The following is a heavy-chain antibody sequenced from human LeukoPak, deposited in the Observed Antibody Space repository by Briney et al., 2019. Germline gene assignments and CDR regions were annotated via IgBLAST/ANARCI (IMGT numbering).Heavy chain of an antibody. V-gene: IGHV1-46*01. CDR3: ARSFGTTVVTEDWFDP. CDR2: INPSGGST. CDR1: GYTFTSYY. Sequence: ASVKVSCKASGYTFTSYYMHWVRQAPGQGLEWMGIINPSGGSTSYAQKFQGRVTMTRDTSTSTVYMELSSLRSEDTAMYYCARSFGTTVVTEDWFDPWGQGTLVTVSS. D-gene: IGHD4-23*01. J-gene: IGHJ5*02.